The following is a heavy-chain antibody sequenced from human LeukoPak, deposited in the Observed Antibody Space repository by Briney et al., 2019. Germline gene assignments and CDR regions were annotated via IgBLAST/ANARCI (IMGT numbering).Heavy chain of an antibody. CDR2: ISYDGSNK. V-gene: IGHV3-30*18. J-gene: IGHJ6*04. Sequence: GGSLRLSCAASGFTLSSYGMHWVRQAPGKGLEGVVVISYDGSNKYYADSVKGRFTISRDNSKNKLYLQMNSLRAEDTAVYYCAKAWVRGVVSGMDVWGKGTTVTVSS. D-gene: IGHD3-10*01. CDR1: GFTLSSYG. CDR3: AKAWVRGVVSGMDV.